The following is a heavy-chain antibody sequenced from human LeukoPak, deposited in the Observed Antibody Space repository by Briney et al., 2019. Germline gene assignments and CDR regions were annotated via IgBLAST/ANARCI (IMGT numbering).Heavy chain of an antibody. V-gene: IGHV3-23*01. CDR1: GFTFNSYA. J-gene: IGHJ6*03. Sequence: GGSLRLSCAASGFTFNSYAMTWVRQAPGKGLEWVSSTSGSGGSTYYADSVKGRFTISRDNSKNTLYLQMNSLRAEDTAVYYCASRQNTIYYMDIWGKGTTVTVSS. D-gene: IGHD3-3*01. CDR2: TSGSGGST. CDR3: ASRQNTIYYMDI.